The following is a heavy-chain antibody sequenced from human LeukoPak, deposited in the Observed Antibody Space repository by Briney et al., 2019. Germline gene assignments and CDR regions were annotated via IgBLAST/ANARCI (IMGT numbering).Heavy chain of an antibody. J-gene: IGHJ4*02. V-gene: IGHV4-34*01. D-gene: IGHD3-10*01. CDR3: ARDTTMVWGVKFDY. Sequence: PSETLSLTCAVYGGSFSGYYWSWIRQPPGKGLEWIGEINHSESTNYNPSLKSRVTISVDTSKNQFSLKLSSVTAADTAVYYCARDTTMVWGVKFDYWGQGTLVTVSS. CDR2: INHSEST. CDR1: GGSFSGYY.